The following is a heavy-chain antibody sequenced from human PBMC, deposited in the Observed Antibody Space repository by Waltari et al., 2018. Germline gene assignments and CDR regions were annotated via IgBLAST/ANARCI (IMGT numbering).Heavy chain of an antibody. V-gene: IGHV3-7*03. J-gene: IGHJ4*02. Sequence: EVQLVESGGGLVQPGGSLRLSCAASGFTFSSDWMRWVRQAPGKGLEWVANIKQDGSEKYYVDSVKGRFTISRDNAKNSLYLQMNSLRAEDTAVYYCARGATLEVFDYWGQGTLVTVSS. CDR3: ARGATLEVFDY. CDR2: IKQDGSEK. CDR1: GFTFSSDW.